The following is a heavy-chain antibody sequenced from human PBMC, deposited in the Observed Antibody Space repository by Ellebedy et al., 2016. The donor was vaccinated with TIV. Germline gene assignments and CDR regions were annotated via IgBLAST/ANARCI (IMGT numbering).Heavy chain of an antibody. J-gene: IGHJ6*02. Sequence: GESLKISSAASGFTFSSYWMHWVRQAPGKGLVWVSRINSDGSSTSYADSVKGRFTISRDNAKNTLYLQMNSLRAEDTAVYYCARVNGISDYYYYYGMDVWGQGTTVTVSS. V-gene: IGHV3-74*01. CDR1: GFTFSSYW. D-gene: IGHD3-3*02. CDR2: INSDGSST. CDR3: ARVNGISDYYYYYGMDV.